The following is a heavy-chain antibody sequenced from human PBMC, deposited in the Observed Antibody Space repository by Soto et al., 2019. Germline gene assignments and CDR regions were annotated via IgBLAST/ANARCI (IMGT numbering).Heavy chain of an antibody. CDR2: IYYSGST. CDR1: GGSISSYY. V-gene: IGHV4-59*08. D-gene: IGHD2-8*01. J-gene: IGHJ4*02. Sequence: SETLSLTCTVSGGSISSYYWSWIRQPPGKGLEWIGYIYYSGSTNYNPSLKSRVTISVDASKNQFSLKLSSVTAADTAVYYCARHRYCTNGVCSPWDLFGYWGQGTLVTVS. CDR3: ARHRYCTNGVCSPWDLFGY.